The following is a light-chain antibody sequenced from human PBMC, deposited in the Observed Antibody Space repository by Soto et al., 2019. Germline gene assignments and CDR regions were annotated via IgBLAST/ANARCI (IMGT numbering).Light chain of an antibody. J-gene: IGLJ3*02. Sequence: QSVLTQPPSVSGAPGQRVTISCTGSISNIGAGYDVHWYQQLPGTAPKLLIYNNNNRPSGVPDRFSGSKSGTSASLAITGLQAEDEADYYCQSYDSRLSGSVFGGGTKVTVL. CDR2: NNN. CDR1: ISNIGAGYD. V-gene: IGLV1-40*01. CDR3: QSYDSRLSGSV.